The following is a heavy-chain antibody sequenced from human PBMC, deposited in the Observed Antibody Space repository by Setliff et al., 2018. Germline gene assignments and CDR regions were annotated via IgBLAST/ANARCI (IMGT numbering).Heavy chain of an antibody. V-gene: IGHV1-18*01. CDR2: ISTYYVNT. CDR3: ARRNFYYDSSGFALYYYYMDV. Sequence: ASVKVSCKASGYPFTNYGITWVRQAPGQGLEWLGWISTYYVNTTYAQKLQDRVTMTTDTSTSTAYMELRSLRSDDTAVYYCARRNFYYDSSGFALYYYYMDVWGKGTTVTVSS. J-gene: IGHJ6*03. CDR1: GYPFTNYG. D-gene: IGHD3-22*01.